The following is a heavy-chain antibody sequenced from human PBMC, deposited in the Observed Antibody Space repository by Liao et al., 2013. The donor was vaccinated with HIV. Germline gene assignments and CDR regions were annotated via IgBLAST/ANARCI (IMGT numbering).Heavy chain of an antibody. CDR3: TSDFLR. CDR2: ISPTKTT. J-gene: IGHJ4*02. CDR1: GDSISRHY. V-gene: IGHV4-4*07. Sequence: QVQLRESGPGLVKPSETLSLTCNVSGDSISRHYCNWIRQPAGKGLEWIGRISPTKTTDYNPSLKSRTTISADMSKNHFSLKLTSVSAADTAVYYCTSDFLRWGQGTLVTVSS. D-gene: IGHD3-3*01.